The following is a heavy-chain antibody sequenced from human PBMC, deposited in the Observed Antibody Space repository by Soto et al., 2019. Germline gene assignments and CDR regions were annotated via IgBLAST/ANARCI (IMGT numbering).Heavy chain of an antibody. CDR2: ISSSSSTI. J-gene: IGHJ6*02. CDR3: ARASTGDYYYYYGMDV. CDR1: GFTFSSYG. V-gene: IGHV3-48*02. Sequence: GGSLRLSCAASGFTFSSYGMNWVRQAPGKGLEWVSYISSSSSTIYYADSVKGRFTVSRDNDKKSLYLQMNSLRDEDTAVYYCARASTGDYYYYYGMDVWGQGTTVTV.